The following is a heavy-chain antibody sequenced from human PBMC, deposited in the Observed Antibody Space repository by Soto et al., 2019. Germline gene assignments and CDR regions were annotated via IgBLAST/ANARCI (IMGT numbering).Heavy chain of an antibody. CDR1: GGSISSSNW. Sequence: QVQLQESGPGLVKPSGTLSLTCAVSGGSISSSNWWSWVRQPPGKGLEWIGEIYHSGSTNYNPSLKSRVTISVDKSKNQFSLKLSSVTAADTAVYYCARRSRYYYGSGSYFGFDYWGQGTLVTVSS. V-gene: IGHV4-4*02. J-gene: IGHJ4*02. CDR2: IYHSGST. D-gene: IGHD3-10*01. CDR3: ARRSRYYYGSGSYFGFDY.